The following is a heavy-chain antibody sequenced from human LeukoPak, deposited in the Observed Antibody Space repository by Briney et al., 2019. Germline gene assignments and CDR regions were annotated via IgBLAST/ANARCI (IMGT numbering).Heavy chain of an antibody. J-gene: IGHJ4*02. CDR2: ISSSGSTI. Sequence: PGGSLRLSCAASGFSFSSYEMNWVRQAPGKGLEWVSYISSSGSTINYADSVKGRFTISRDNAKNSLYLQMNSLRAEDTAVYYCARGAVGSGYYFRYYFDYWGQGTLVTVSS. V-gene: IGHV3-48*03. D-gene: IGHD3-22*01. CDR3: ARGAVGSGYYFRYYFDY. CDR1: GFSFSSYE.